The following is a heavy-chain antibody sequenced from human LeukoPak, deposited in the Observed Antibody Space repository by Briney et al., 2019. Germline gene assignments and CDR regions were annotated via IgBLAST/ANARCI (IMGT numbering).Heavy chain of an antibody. J-gene: IGHJ5*02. CDR3: ARDSLWFDP. CDR1: GGSISSYY. Sequence: SETLSLTCTVSGGSISSYYWSWIQQPPGKGLEWIGYIYYSGSTNYNPSLKSRVTISVDTSKNQFSLNLSSVTAADTAVYYCARDSLWFDPWGQGTLVTVSS. CDR2: IYYSGST. V-gene: IGHV4-59*01.